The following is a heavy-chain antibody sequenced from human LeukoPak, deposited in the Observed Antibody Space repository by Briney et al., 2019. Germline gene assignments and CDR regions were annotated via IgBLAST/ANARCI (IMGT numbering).Heavy chain of an antibody. D-gene: IGHD3-3*01. CDR1: GFTFSSYW. CDR3: ARVGSGRYYDFWSGVGGYYFDY. CDR2: IKKDGSEK. V-gene: IGHV3-7*01. J-gene: IGHJ4*02. Sequence: GGSLRLSCAATGFTFSSYWMSWVRQAPGKGLEWVANIKKDGSEKYYVDSVKGRFTISRDNAKNSLYLQMNSLRADDTAVYYCARVGSGRYYDFWSGVGGYYFDYWGQGTLVTVSS.